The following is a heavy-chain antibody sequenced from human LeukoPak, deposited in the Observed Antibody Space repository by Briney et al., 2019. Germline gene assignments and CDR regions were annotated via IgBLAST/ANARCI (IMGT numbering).Heavy chain of an antibody. Sequence: SETLSLTCTVSGGSISSYYWSWIRQPPGKGLEWIGYIYNSGSTSYNPSLKSRVTISVDTSKNQFSLKLTSVTAADTAVYYCARDRELGYWGQGTLVTVSS. V-gene: IGHV4-59*01. CDR2: IYNSGST. D-gene: IGHD3-10*01. CDR3: ARDRELGY. J-gene: IGHJ4*02. CDR1: GGSISSYY.